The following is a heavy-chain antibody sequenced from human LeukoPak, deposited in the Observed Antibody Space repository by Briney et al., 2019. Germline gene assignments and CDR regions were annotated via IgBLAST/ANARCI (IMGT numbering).Heavy chain of an antibody. CDR3: ARYANRGLQSSWFDP. D-gene: IGHD4-11*01. CDR1: GYTFTAYY. V-gene: IGHV1-2*02. J-gene: IGHJ5*02. Sequence: ASVKVSYKASGYTFTAYYMLSVRQAPGQGLEWMGWINPNSGGTNYAQKFQGRVTMTRHTSISTAYMELSRLRSDDTAVYYCARYANRGLQSSWFDPWPQRPLVTVSS. CDR2: INPNSGGT.